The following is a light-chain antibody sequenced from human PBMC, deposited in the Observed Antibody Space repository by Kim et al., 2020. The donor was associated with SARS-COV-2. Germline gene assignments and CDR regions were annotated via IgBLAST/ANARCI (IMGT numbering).Light chain of an antibody. J-gene: IGLJ2*01. Sequence: SYELTQPPSVSVSPGQTASITCSGDKLGDKYACWYQQKAGQSPVLVIYQDSKRPSGIPERFSGSNSGNTATLTISGTQAMDEADYYCQAWDSSTGGVFGGGTQLTVL. CDR3: QAWDSSTGGV. V-gene: IGLV3-1*01. CDR2: QDS. CDR1: KLGDKY.